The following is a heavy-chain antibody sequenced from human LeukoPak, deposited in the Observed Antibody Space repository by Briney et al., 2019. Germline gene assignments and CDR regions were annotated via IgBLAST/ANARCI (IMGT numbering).Heavy chain of an antibody. CDR3: AKIIVDDAFDI. D-gene: IGHD3-22*01. J-gene: IGHJ3*02. CDR2: IWYDGSNK. V-gene: IGHV3-33*06. Sequence: GRSLRLSCAASGFTFSSYGMHWVRQAPGKGLEWVAVIWYDGSNKYYADSVKGRFTISRDNSKNTLYLQMNSLRAEDTAVYYCAKIIVDDAFDIWGQGTMVTVSS. CDR1: GFTFSSYG.